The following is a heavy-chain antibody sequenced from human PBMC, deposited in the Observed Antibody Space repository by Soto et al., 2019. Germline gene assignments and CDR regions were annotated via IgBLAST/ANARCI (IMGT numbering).Heavy chain of an antibody. V-gene: IGHV2-70*11. Sequence: SGPTLVNPTQTLTLTCTFSGFSLSTSGMCVSWIRQPPGKALEWLARIDWDDDKYYSTSLKTRLTISKDTSKNQVVLTMTNMDPVDTATYYCARIARIYYGSGAPGRNYYYYMDVWGKGTTVTVSS. CDR1: GFSLSTSGMC. J-gene: IGHJ6*03. CDR2: IDWDDDK. D-gene: IGHD3-10*01. CDR3: ARIARIYYGSGAPGRNYYYYMDV.